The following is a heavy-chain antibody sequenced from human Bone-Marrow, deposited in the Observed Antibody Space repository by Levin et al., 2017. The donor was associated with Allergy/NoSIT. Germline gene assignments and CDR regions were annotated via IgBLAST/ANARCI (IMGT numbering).Heavy chain of an antibody. CDR1: GASVTSATHY. V-gene: IGHV4-39*01. J-gene: IGHJ4*02. Sequence: SETLSLTCSVSGASVTSATHYWAWIRQAPGKGLEWIATINFRGSTLYDPSLKSRATISLDTSKSRFSLKLTSVTAADTAVYYCARLGGSGSFYYPYFDSWGQGTLVTVSS. CDR2: INFRGST. D-gene: IGHD3-10*01. CDR3: ARLGGSGSFYYPYFDS.